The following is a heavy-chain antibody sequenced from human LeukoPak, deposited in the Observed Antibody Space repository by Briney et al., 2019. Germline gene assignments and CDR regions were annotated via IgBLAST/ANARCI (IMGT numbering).Heavy chain of an antibody. Sequence: SQTLSLTCAISGDSVSSNSAAWNCIRQSPSRSLEWLGRTCQRSKWYNDYALSVKSRITINPDTSKNQFSLQLNSVTPEDTAVYYCAREDCSGGSCYGGFDCWGQGTLVTVSS. D-gene: IGHD2-15*01. J-gene: IGHJ4*02. CDR3: AREDCSGGSCYGGFDC. V-gene: IGHV6-1*01. CDR2: TCQRSKWYN. CDR1: GDSVSSNSAA.